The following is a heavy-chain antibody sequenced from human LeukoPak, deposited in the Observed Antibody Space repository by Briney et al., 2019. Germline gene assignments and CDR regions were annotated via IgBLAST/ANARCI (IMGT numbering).Heavy chain of an antibody. CDR1: GFSLTPNGVG. D-gene: IGHD3-3*01. J-gene: IGHJ5*02. Sequence: SGPTLVNPTQTLTLTCSFSGFSLTPNGVGVAWLRQPPGKALEWLAVIYWNDHKRYTPSLGNRLTITKDTSKNQVVLTMTNMDPADTATYFCAHRDKSFGVIKNENWFDPWGPGTPVTVSS. V-gene: IGHV2-5*01. CDR3: AHRDKSFGVIKNENWFDP. CDR2: IYWNDHK.